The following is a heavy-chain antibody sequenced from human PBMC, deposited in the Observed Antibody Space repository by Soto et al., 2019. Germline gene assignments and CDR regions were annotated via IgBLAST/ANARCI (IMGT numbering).Heavy chain of an antibody. Sequence: GWSLRLSFAASGLSFSNAWMNWVRQAPGKGLEWVGQIRSKTDGGTIFYPAPVKDRFIISRDDSRNTLYLQMNSLKTEDTAVYDCTTAPPRGPDYWGQGTLVTVSS. J-gene: IGHJ4*02. CDR3: TTAPPRGPDY. CDR1: GLSFSNAW. V-gene: IGHV3-15*01. CDR2: IRSKTDGGTI. D-gene: IGHD5-12*01.